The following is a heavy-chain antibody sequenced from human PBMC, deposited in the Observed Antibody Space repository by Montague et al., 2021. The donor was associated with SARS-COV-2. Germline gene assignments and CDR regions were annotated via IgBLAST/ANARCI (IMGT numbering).Heavy chain of an antibody. CDR2: IYYTGNT. J-gene: IGHJ3*01. D-gene: IGHD3-22*01. Sequence: SETLSLTCTVSGGSITNNIYYWAWIRQPPGKGLVWIGSIYYTGNTYYNPSLKSRVTISVVTSKNHFTLKLSSVTAAETAVYYCARLKRYFDSSGSPSAFDFWGKGTKVSVSS. CDR3: ARLKRYFDSSGSPSAFDF. CDR1: GGSITNNIYY. V-gene: IGHV4-39*02.